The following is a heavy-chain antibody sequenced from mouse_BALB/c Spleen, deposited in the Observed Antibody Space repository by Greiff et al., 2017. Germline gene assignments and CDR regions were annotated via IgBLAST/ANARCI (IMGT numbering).Heavy chain of an antibody. Sequence: EVKVVESGGGLVKPGGSLKLSCAASGFTFSSYAMSWVRQTPEKRLEWVASISSGGSTYYPDSVKGRFTISRDNARNILYLQMSSLRSEDTAMYYCAREDYYGSSYGFAYWGQGTLVTVSA. CDR2: ISSGGST. CDR1: GFTFSSYA. CDR3: AREDYYGSSYGFAY. J-gene: IGHJ3*01. D-gene: IGHD1-1*01. V-gene: IGHV5-6-5*01.